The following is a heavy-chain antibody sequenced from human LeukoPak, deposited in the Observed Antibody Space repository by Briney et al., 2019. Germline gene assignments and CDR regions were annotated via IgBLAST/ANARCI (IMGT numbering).Heavy chain of an antibody. Sequence: GGSLRLSCVASGFPFSSYWMTWVRQAPGKGLEWVANIKQDGSKKSYVDSVKGRFTISRDNAKNALYLQMSSLRAEDTAVYYCARYCSGGDCPPPWHWGQGPLVTVSS. V-gene: IGHV3-7*03. CDR3: ARYCSGGDCPPPWH. CDR1: GFPFSSYW. J-gene: IGHJ1*01. D-gene: IGHD2-15*01. CDR2: IKQDGSKK.